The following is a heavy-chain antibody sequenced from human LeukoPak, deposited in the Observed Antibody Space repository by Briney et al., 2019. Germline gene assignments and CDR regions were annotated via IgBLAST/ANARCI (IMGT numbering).Heavy chain of an antibody. Sequence: SETLSLTCAVYGGSFSGHYWSWIRQPPGKGLEWIGEINHSGSTNYNPSLKSRVTISVDTSKNQFSLKLSSVTAADTAVYYCARGRLGYCSGGSCRFDYWGQGTLVTVSS. V-gene: IGHV4-34*01. J-gene: IGHJ4*02. CDR3: ARGRLGYCSGGSCRFDY. CDR2: INHSGST. D-gene: IGHD2-15*01. CDR1: GGSFSGHY.